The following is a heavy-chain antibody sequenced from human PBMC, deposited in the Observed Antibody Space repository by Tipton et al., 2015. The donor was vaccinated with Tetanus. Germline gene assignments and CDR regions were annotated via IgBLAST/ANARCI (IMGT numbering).Heavy chain of an antibody. V-gene: IGHV4-31*02. D-gene: IGHD5-18*01. Sequence: LEWIGYIYYSGSTYYNPSLKSRVTISVDTSKNQFSLKLNSVTAADTAVYYCVRGRGLGAYSFGFEYWGRGTHVSVSS. CDR2: IYYSGST. CDR3: VRGRGLGAYSFGFEY. J-gene: IGHJ4*02.